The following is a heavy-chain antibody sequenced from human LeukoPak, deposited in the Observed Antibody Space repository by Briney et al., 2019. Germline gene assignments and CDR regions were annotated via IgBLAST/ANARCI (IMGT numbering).Heavy chain of an antibody. J-gene: IGHJ3*02. Sequence: GGSLRLSCAASGFTFSSYEMNWVRQAPGKGLEWVSYISSSGSTIYYADSVKGRFTISRDNSKNTLYLQMNSLRAEDTAVYYCARATYPKDAFDIWGQGTMVTVSS. V-gene: IGHV3-48*03. CDR1: GFTFSSYE. CDR3: ARATYPKDAFDI. CDR2: ISSSGSTI. D-gene: IGHD2-21*01.